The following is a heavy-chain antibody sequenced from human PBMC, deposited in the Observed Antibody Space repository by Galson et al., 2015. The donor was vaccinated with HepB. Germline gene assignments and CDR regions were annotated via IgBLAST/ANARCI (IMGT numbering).Heavy chain of an antibody. V-gene: IGHV3-23*01. Sequence: SLRLSCAASGFTFSSYVMNWVRQAPGKGLEWVSGISGSGGSIDYADSVKGRFTISRDNSKNTLYLQMNSLRAEDTAVYYCANYSGSGHKYYQHWGQGTLVTVSP. CDR3: ANYSGSGHKYYQH. CDR2: ISGSGGSI. J-gene: IGHJ1*01. CDR1: GFTFSSYV. D-gene: IGHD1-26*01.